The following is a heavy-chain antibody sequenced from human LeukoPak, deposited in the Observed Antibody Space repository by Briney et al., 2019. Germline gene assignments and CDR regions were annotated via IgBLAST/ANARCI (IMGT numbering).Heavy chain of an antibody. J-gene: IGHJ4*02. D-gene: IGHD5-18*01. CDR2: IFFAGST. CDR3: ASGERGYSYGPLDY. Sequence: SETLSLTCTVSGGSIRSYYWSWIRQSPGKGLEWIGYIFFAGSTTYNPSLKSRVTISIDTSKNQLSLKLNSVTAADTAVYYCASGERGYSYGPLDYWGQGTLVTVPS. CDR1: GGSIRSYY. V-gene: IGHV4-4*09.